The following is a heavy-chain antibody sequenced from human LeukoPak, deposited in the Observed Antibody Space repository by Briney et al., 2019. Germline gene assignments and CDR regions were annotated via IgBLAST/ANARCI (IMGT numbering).Heavy chain of an antibody. CDR2: IKQDGSEK. V-gene: IGHV3-7*01. CDR3: AKAYGSGWYYYFDY. J-gene: IGHJ4*02. D-gene: IGHD6-19*01. CDR1: GFTFSSYW. Sequence: GGSLRLSCAASGFTFSSYWMSWVRQAPGKGLEWVANIKQDGSEKYYVDSVKGRFTISRDNAKNSLYLQMNSLRAEDTAVYYCAKAYGSGWYYYFDYWGQGTLVTVSS.